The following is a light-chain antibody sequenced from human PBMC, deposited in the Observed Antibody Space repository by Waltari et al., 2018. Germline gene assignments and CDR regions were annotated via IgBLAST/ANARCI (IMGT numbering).Light chain of an antibody. CDR1: SSHTGRPH. Sequence: QSVLAPPPSASETPGQRVTLSCSGSSSHTGRPHIYWYQQPPGTAPKLLIYRSHERPSGVPERFSGSKSGTSASLAISGLRSEDEADYYCATWDDSLTAWVFGGGTKVTVV. V-gene: IGLV1-47*01. J-gene: IGLJ3*02. CDR3: ATWDDSLTAWV. CDR2: RSH.